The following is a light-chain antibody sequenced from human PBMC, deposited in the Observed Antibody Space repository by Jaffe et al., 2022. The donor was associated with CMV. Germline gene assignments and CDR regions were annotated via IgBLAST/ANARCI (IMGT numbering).Light chain of an antibody. CDR3: QQYNTYPYT. Sequence: DIQMTQSPSTLSASVGDRVTLTCRASQSTSRWLAWYQQKPGKAPKLLIYRASSLESGVPSRFSGRGSGTEFTLTISSLQPDDFATYYCQQYNTYPYTFGQGTKLEIK. V-gene: IGKV1-5*03. CDR1: QSTSRW. CDR2: RAS. J-gene: IGKJ2*01.